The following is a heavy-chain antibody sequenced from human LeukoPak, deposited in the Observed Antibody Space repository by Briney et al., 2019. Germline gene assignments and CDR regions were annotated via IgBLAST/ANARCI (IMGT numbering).Heavy chain of an antibody. CDR3: AKPPEVGATVGYFDY. D-gene: IGHD1-26*01. V-gene: IGHV3-30*18. CDR2: ISFDGSNQ. CDR1: GFTFSSYG. Sequence: PGGSLRLSCGASGFTFSSYGMHWVRQAPGKGLEWVGLISFDGSNQYYADSVKGRFTISRDNSKNTLYLQMNSLRAEDTAVYYCAKPPEVGATVGYFDYWGQGTLVTVSS. J-gene: IGHJ4*02.